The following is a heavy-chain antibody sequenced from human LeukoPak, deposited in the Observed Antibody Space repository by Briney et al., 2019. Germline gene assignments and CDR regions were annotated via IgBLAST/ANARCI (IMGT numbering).Heavy chain of an antibody. D-gene: IGHD1-26*01. V-gene: IGHV3-30*14. CDR3: ARVFSGSDPDY. J-gene: IGHJ4*02. CDR2: ISYDGSNK. CDR1: GFTFSSYA. Sequence: GRSLRLSCAASGFTFSSYAMHWVRQAPGKGLEWVAVISYDGSNKYYADSVKGRFTISRDKSKNTLYVQMDSLRAEDTSVYYCARVFSGSDPDYWGQGTLVTISS.